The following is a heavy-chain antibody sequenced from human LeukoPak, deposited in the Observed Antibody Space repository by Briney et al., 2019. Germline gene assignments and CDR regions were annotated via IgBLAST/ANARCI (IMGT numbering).Heavy chain of an antibody. D-gene: IGHD6-6*01. V-gene: IGHV3-21*04. CDR1: GVTFSGYS. CDR3: AKLSRYSSSPFDY. J-gene: IGHJ4*02. CDR2: ITATSLHI. Sequence: PGGSLRLSCAASGVTFSGYSMNWVRQAPGKGLEWVSAITATSLHIYYADSVKGRFTISRDNSKDTLYLQMNSLRAEDTAVYCCAKLSRYSSSPFDYWGQGTLVTVSS.